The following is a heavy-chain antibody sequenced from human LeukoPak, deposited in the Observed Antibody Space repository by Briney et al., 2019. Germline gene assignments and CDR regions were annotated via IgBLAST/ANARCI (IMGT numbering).Heavy chain of an antibody. D-gene: IGHD3-10*01. CDR2: IYHSGST. V-gene: IGHV4-30-2*01. J-gene: IGHJ4*02. CDR3: ARGGFGETDY. Sequence: SETLSLTCAVSGGSISSGGYSWSWIRQPPGKGLEWIGYIYHSGSTYYNPSLKSRVTISVDRSKNQFSLKLSSVTAADTAVYYCARGGFGETDYWGKGTLVTVSS. CDR1: GGSISSGGYS.